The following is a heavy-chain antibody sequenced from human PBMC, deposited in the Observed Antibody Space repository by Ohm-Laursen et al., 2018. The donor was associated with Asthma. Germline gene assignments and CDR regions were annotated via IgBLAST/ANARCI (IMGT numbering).Heavy chain of an antibody. Sequence: SLRLSCAASGFTFSSYSMNWVRQAPGKGLEWVSYISSSSSTIYYADSVKGRFTISRDNAKNSLYLQMNSLRAEDTAVYYCARDYRTGGNDAFDIWGQGTMVSVSS. D-gene: IGHD2-8*02. V-gene: IGHV3-48*01. CDR1: GFTFSSYS. CDR2: ISSSSSTI. J-gene: IGHJ3*02. CDR3: ARDYRTGGNDAFDI.